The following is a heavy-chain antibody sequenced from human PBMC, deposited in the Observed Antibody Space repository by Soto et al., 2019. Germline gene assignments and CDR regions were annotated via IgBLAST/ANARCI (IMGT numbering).Heavy chain of an antibody. CDR3: AHSRYSRSSFDY. Sequence: SGPTLVNPTQTLTLTCTFSGFSLTINDVGAGWIRQPPGKALEWLALIYWDDDKRYSPSLKSRLTITKDTSKNQVVLRMTNMDPVDTATYYCAHSRYSRSSFDYWGQGTLVTVSS. CDR2: IYWDDDK. D-gene: IGHD6-6*01. CDR1: GFSLTINDVG. J-gene: IGHJ4*02. V-gene: IGHV2-5*02.